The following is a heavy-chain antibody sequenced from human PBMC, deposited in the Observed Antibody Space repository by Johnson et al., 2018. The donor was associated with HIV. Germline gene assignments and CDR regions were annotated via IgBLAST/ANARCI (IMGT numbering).Heavy chain of an antibody. D-gene: IGHD3-22*01. CDR3: ARDKPIGVVMKSDAFDI. J-gene: IGHJ3*02. CDR1: GFTFSSYA. V-gene: IGHV3-33*08. CDR2: IWYDGSQK. Sequence: QVQLVESGGGVVQPGRSLRLSCAASGFTFSSYAMHWVRQAPGKGLEWVAVIWYDGSQKYYADSVKGRFTISRDNSKNTLYLQMNSLRAEDTAVYYCARDKPIGVVMKSDAFDIWGQGTMVTVSS.